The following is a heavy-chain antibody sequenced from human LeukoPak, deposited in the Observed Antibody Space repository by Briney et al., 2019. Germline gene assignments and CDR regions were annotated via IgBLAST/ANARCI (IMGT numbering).Heavy chain of an antibody. CDR3: ARDHYDFWSGYYTSGLYGMDV. D-gene: IGHD3-3*01. Sequence: GGSLRLSCAASGFTFSSYTINWVRQTPGKGLEWVSSISGGSSYIYYADSVRGRFTISRDNAKNSLYLQMNSLRAEDTALYYCARDHYDFWSGYYTSGLYGMDVWGQGTTVTVSS. CDR1: GFTFSSYT. CDR2: ISGGSSYI. V-gene: IGHV3-21*01. J-gene: IGHJ6*02.